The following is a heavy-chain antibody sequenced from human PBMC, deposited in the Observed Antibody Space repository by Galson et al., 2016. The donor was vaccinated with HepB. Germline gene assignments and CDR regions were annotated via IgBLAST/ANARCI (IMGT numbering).Heavy chain of an antibody. CDR2: IIPVLGIT. V-gene: IGHV1-69*02. J-gene: IGHJ2*01. D-gene: IGHD1-1*01. CDR1: GGTFSYYT. CDR3: AKGAVEGTLGSYWYFDL. Sequence: SVKVSCKASGGTFSYYTFYWVRQAPGQGLEWMGRIIPVLGITSSAETFQGRLTITADKSTSTVYMDLSSLRSEDTAVYFCAKGAVEGTLGSYWYFDLWGRGTLVTVSS.